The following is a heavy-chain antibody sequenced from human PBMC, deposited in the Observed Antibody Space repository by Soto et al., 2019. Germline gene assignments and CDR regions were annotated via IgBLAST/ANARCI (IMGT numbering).Heavy chain of an antibody. D-gene: IGHD2-2*01. J-gene: IGHJ5*02. CDR3: ARIYCTTTTCDSWLDP. CDR1: GYTFTTFW. Sequence: GESLKISCTGFGYTFTTFWLSWVRQMPGKGLEWMGRIDPGDTYATYSPAFQGHVTISADQGTSTAYLQWSSLRASDTAMYYCARIYCTTTTCDSWLDPWGQGTLVTVPQ. V-gene: IGHV5-10-1*01. CDR2: IDPGDTYA.